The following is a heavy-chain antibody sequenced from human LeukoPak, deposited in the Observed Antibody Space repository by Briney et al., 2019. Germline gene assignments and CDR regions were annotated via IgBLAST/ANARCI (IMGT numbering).Heavy chain of an antibody. CDR3: ARGEPTNYDFWSGYPGKYYFDY. Sequence: PSETLSLTCAVYGGSFSGYYWSWIRQPPGKGLEWIVEINHSGSTNYNPSLKSRVTISVDTSKNQFSLKLSSVTAADTAVYYCARGEPTNYDFWSGYPGKYYFDYWGQGTLVTVSS. CDR1: GGSFSGYY. J-gene: IGHJ4*02. D-gene: IGHD3-3*01. V-gene: IGHV4-34*01. CDR2: INHSGST.